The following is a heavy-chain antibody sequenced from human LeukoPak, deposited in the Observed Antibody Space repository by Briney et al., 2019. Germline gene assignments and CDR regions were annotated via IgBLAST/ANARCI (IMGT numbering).Heavy chain of an antibody. CDR3: ARDEWGDAFDI. CDR1: GFTFSSYS. D-gene: IGHD1-26*01. J-gene: IGHJ3*02. CDR2: ISSSSSYI. V-gene: IGHV3-21*01. Sequence: GGSLRLSCAASGFTFSSYSMNWVRQAPGKGLEWVSSISSSSSYIHSADSVRGRFTISSDYAKNSLFLQMNSLRAEDTAVYYCARDEWGDAFDIWGQGTMVTVFS.